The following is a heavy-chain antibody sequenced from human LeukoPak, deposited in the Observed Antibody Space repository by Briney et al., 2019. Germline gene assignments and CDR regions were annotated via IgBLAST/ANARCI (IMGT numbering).Heavy chain of an antibody. V-gene: IGHV4-59*12. J-gene: IGHJ4*02. CDR1: GGSISSYY. CDR3: ARIPGIAAAGPDYFDY. Sequence: SETLSLTCTVSGGSISSYYWSWIRQPPGKGLEWIGYILYSGSTYYNPSLKSRVTISVDTSKNQFSLKLSSVTAADTAVYYCARIPGIAAAGPDYFDYWGQGTLVTVSS. D-gene: IGHD6-13*01. CDR2: ILYSGST.